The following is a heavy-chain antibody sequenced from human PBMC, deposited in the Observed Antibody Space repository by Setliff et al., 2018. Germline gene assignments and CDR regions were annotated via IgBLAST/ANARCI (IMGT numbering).Heavy chain of an antibody. CDR3: ARDEVNCSGSKCYSGFDS. CDR1: GFTFDDYA. J-gene: IGHJ4*02. V-gene: IGHV3-9*01. D-gene: IGHD2-15*01. CDR2: ISWNSLTI. Sequence: LSLSCAASGFTFDDYAMHWVRQTPGKGLEWVSGISWNSLTIHYADSVRGRFTVSRDNARNSLYLQMNNLRAEDTAVYYCARDEVNCSGSKCYSGFDSWGQGTLVTVSS.